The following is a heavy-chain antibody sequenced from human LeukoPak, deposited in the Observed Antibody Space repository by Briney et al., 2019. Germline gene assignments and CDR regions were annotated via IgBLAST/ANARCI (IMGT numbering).Heavy chain of an antibody. D-gene: IGHD2-2*01. CDR2: INHSGRT. J-gene: IGHJ6*02. Sequence: SKTLSLTCAVYGGSFSDYFWGWIRQPPGKGLEWIGEINHSGRTYYNPSLKSRVHISVDTSKNQFSLDLSSVTAADTALYYCARDVVVVPAAIHYGMDVWGQGTTVTVSS. CDR1: GGSFSDYF. CDR3: ARDVVVVPAAIHYGMDV. V-gene: IGHV4-34*01.